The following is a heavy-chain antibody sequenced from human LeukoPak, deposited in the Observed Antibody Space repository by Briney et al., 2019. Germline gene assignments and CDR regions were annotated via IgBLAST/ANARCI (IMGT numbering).Heavy chain of an antibody. CDR3: ARLSSGWYNWFDP. CDR1: GGSFSGYY. D-gene: IGHD6-19*01. J-gene: IGHJ5*02. V-gene: IGHV4-34*01. Sequence: SETLSLTCAVYGGSFSGYYWSWIRQPPGKGLEWIGEINHSGSTNYNPSLKSRVTISVDTSKNQFSLKLSSVTAADTAVYYCARLSSGWYNWFDPWGQGTLVTVSS. CDR2: INHSGST.